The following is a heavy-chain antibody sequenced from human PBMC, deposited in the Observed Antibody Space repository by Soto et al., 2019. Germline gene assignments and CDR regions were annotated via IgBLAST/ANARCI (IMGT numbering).Heavy chain of an antibody. J-gene: IGHJ3*02. V-gene: IGHV4-34*01. D-gene: IGHD3-22*01. CDR3: ARGGYYDSSGYYQANAFDI. Sequence: SETLSLTCAVYGGSFSGYYWSWIRQPPGKGLEWIGEINHSGSTNYNPSLKSRVTISVDTSKNQFSLKLSSVTAADTAVYYCARGGYYDSSGYYQANAFDIWGQGTMVTVSS. CDR2: INHSGST. CDR1: GGSFSGYY.